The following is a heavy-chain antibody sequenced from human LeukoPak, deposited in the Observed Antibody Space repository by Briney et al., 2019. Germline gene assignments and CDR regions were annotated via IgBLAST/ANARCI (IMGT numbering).Heavy chain of an antibody. CDR3: ARDKGGLLWFRELLFYFDY. CDR2: IWYDGSNK. J-gene: IGHJ4*02. CDR1: GFTFSSYG. D-gene: IGHD3-10*01. V-gene: IGHV3-33*01. Sequence: PGGSLRLPCAASGFTFSSYGMHWVRQAPGKGLEWVAVIWYDGSNKYYADSVKGRFTISRDNSKNTLYLQMNSLRAEDTAVYYCARDKGGLLWFRELLFYFDYWGQGTLVTVSS.